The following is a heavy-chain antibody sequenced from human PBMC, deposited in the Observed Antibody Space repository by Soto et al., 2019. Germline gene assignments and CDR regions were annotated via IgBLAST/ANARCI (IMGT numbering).Heavy chain of an antibody. V-gene: IGHV4-59*01. CDR1: GGSISSYY. Sequence: SETLSLTCTVSGGSISSYYWIWIRQPPGKGLEWIGYIYYSGSTNYNPSLKSRVTISVDTSKNQFSLKLSSVTAADTAVYYCARLLRGGVGATLYFDYWGQGTLVTVSS. CDR2: IYYSGST. D-gene: IGHD1-26*01. J-gene: IGHJ4*02. CDR3: ARLLRGGVGATLYFDY.